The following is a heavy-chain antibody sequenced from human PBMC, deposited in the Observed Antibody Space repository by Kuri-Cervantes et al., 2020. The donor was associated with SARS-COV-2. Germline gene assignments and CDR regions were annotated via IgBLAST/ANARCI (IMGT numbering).Heavy chain of an antibody. J-gene: IGHJ6*03. Sequence: ETLSLTCAASGFTFSSYSMLWVRQAPGKGLEWVSSINTDGSHKNYADSVKGRFTISRDSAKSSLYLQMNSLRVEDTAVYYCARKKTDMDVWGKGTTVTVSS. CDR2: INTDGSHK. CDR3: ARKKTDMDV. V-gene: IGHV3-21*01. D-gene: IGHD1-14*01. CDR1: GFTFSSYS.